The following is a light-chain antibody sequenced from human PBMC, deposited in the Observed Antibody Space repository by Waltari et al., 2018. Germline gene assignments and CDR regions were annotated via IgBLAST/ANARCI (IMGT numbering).Light chain of an antibody. V-gene: IGKV4-1*01. Sequence: NCKSSQSVLYSSNNRNYLTWYQQKPGQPPKLLIYWASIRESGVPDRFSGSGSGTDFTLTISSLQAEDVAVYYCQQYYTTPLTFGGGTKVEIK. J-gene: IGKJ4*01. CDR3: QQYYTTPLT. CDR2: WAS. CDR1: QSVLYSSNNRNY.